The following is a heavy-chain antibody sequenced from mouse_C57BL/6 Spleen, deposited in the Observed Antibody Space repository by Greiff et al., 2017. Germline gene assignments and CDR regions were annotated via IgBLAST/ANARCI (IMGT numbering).Heavy chain of an antibody. Sequence: LKESGPELVKPGASVKISCKASGYTFTDYNMNWVKQSTGKSLEWIGVINPNYGTTSYNQKFKGKATLTVDQSSSTAYMQLNSLTSDDAAVYYCARETRDAFAYWGQGTLVTVSA. CDR2: INPNYGTT. D-gene: IGHD3-3*01. CDR1: GYTFTDYN. V-gene: IGHV1-39*01. CDR3: ARETRDAFAY. J-gene: IGHJ3*01.